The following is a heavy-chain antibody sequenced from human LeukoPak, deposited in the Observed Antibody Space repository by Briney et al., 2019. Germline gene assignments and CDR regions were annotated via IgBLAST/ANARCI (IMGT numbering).Heavy chain of an antibody. CDR1: GFTVSSNY. CDR2: IYSGGST. D-gene: IGHD1-20*01. CDR3: AGVDTWNNWFDP. V-gene: IGHV3-66*01. J-gene: IGHJ5*02. Sequence: GGSLRLSCAASGFTVSSNYMSWVRQARGEGLEWVSVIYSGGSTYYADSVKGRFTISRDNSKNTLYLQMNSLRAEDTAVYYCAGVDTWNNWFDPWGQGTLVTVSS.